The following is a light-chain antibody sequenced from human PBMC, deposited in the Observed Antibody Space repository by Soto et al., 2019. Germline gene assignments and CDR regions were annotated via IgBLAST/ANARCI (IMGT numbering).Light chain of an antibody. V-gene: IGKV1-39*01. J-gene: IGKJ4*01. CDR1: QGISTY. CDR3: QQYNNWPPVT. CDR2: AAS. Sequence: DIQMTQSPSSLSASVGDRVTITCRASQGISTYLNWYHQKPGKAPKLLIYAASSLQSGVPSRFSGSGSETDFTLTISSLQSEDFAVYYCQQYNNWPPVTFGGGTKVDIK.